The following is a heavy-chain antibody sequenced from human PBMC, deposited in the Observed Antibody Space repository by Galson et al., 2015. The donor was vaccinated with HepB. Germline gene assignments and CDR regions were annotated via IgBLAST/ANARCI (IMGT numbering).Heavy chain of an antibody. J-gene: IGHJ3*02. CDR1: GYTFTNYR. V-gene: IGHV1-18*01. D-gene: IGHD1-26*01. CDR3: ARETGWGSYDAFDI. Sequence: SVKVSCKASGYTFTNYRITWVRQAPGQGLEWMGWVTVFNGNTNYAQKLQGRVTMTTDTSTSTAYMELRSLRSDDTAVYYCARETGWGSYDAFDIWGQGTMVTVSS. CDR2: VTVFNGNT.